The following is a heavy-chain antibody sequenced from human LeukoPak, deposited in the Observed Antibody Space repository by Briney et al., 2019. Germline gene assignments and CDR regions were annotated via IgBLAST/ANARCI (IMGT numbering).Heavy chain of an antibody. D-gene: IGHD4-11*01. CDR2: INHSGSA. J-gene: IGHJ4*02. Sequence: SETLSLTCTVSGGSISSGGYYWTWIRQPPGKGLEWIGEINHSGSANYNPSLMSRVTISLDTSKNHFFLNLSSVTAADTAVYYCARGQGTVTTHWGQGTLVTVSS. CDR3: ARGQGTVTTH. CDR1: GGSISSGGYY. V-gene: IGHV4-39*07.